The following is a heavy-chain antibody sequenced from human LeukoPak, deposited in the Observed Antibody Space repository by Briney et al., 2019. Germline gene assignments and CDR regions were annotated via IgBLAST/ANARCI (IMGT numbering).Heavy chain of an antibody. CDR1: GYTFTSYA. CDR2: INAGNGNT. V-gene: IGHV1-3*01. Sequence: ASVKVSCKASGYTFTSYAMHRVRQAPGQRPEWMGWINAGNGNTKYSQKFQGRVTITRDTSASTAYMEQSSLRPEDTAVYYCARVQSAYCSSSSCYGGYFDYWGQGTLVTVSS. D-gene: IGHD2-2*01. J-gene: IGHJ4*02. CDR3: ARVQSAYCSSSSCYGGYFDY.